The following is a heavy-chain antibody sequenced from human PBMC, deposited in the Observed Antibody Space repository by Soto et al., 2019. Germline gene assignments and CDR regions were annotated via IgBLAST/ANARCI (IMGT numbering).Heavy chain of an antibody. J-gene: IGHJ4*02. CDR2: INHSGST. V-gene: IGHV4-34*01. CDR3: ARGWGRIFDY. CDR1: GGSFSGYY. Sequence: QVQLQQWGAGLLKPSETLSLTCAVYGGSFSGYYWNWIRQPPGKGLEWIGEINHSGSTNYNPSLKSRVTISVDTSKNQFSRKLSSVTDADTAVYYCARGWGRIFDYWGQGPLVTVSS. D-gene: IGHD7-27*01.